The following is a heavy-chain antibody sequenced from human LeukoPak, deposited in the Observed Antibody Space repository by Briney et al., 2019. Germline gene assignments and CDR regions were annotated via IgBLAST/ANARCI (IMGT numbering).Heavy chain of an antibody. Sequence: PGGSLRLSCAASGFIFSSYGMNWVRQAPGKGLEWVSYISSSSSTIYYADSVKGRFTISRDNAKNSLYLQMNSLRAEDTAVYYCARRRRGYSSSWYLNKDKNYYYYYMDVWGKGTTVTVSS. CDR1: GFIFSSYG. CDR2: ISSSSSTI. V-gene: IGHV3-48*01. CDR3: ARRRRGYSSSWYLNKDKNYYYYYMDV. D-gene: IGHD6-13*01. J-gene: IGHJ6*03.